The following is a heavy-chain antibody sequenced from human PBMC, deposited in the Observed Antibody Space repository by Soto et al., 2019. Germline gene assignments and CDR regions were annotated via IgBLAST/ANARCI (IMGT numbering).Heavy chain of an antibody. CDR1: GYTFTGYY. J-gene: IGHJ6*02. CDR3: SREKIVAGFYYGLDV. D-gene: IGHD5-12*01. V-gene: IGHV1-2*02. CDR2: INANSGGA. Sequence: QVQLVQSGAEVKKPGASVRVSCKGLGYTFTGYYIHWIRQAPGQGLEWLAWINANSGGASHAQKFQGRGTMTRDTSISTVYMALSRLTSDDTAVYYCSREKIVAGFYYGLDVWGQGTTVTVSS.